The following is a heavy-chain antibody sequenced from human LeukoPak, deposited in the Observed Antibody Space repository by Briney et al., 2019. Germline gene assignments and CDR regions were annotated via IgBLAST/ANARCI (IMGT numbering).Heavy chain of an antibody. J-gene: IGHJ4*02. CDR2: ISYDGSNK. Sequence: GGSLRLSCAASGFTFSSYGMHWVRQAPGKGLEWVAVISYDGSNKYYADSVKGRFTISRDSSKNTLYLQMNSLRAEDTAVYYCAKDVPLPDDWGQGTLVTVSS. CDR3: AKDVPLPDD. D-gene: IGHD1-14*01. V-gene: IGHV3-30*18. CDR1: GFTFSSYG.